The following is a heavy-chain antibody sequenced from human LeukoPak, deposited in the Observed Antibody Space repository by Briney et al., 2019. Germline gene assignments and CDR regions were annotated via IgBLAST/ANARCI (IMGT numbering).Heavy chain of an antibody. D-gene: IGHD6-13*01. CDR1: GFTFSDYY. J-gene: IGHJ5*02. Sequence: GGSLRLSCAASGFTFSDYYMSWIRQAPGKGLEWVSYISSSGSTIYYADSVKGRFTISRDNAKNSLYLQMNSLRAEDTALYHCARVHSSSWERFDPWGQGTLVTVSS. CDR2: ISSSGSTI. V-gene: IGHV3-11*01. CDR3: ARVHSSSWERFDP.